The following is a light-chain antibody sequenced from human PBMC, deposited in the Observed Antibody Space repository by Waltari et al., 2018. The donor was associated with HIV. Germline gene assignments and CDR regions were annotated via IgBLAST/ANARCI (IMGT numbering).Light chain of an antibody. Sequence: EIVLTQSPVTPSLSPGERATLSCRASQSVSSYLAWYQQKPGQAPRLLIYDASNRATGIPARFSGSGSGTDFTLTISSLEPEDFAVYYCQQRYNWLDTFGQGTKLEIK. CDR1: QSVSSY. J-gene: IGKJ2*01. CDR2: DAS. V-gene: IGKV3-11*01. CDR3: QQRYNWLDT.